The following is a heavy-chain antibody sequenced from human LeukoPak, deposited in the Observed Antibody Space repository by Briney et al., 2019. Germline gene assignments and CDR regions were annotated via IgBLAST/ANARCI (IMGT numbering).Heavy chain of an antibody. Sequence: ASVKVSCKASGYTFTKNAMNWVRQAPGQGLEWMGWVSTYNGDTKYAQNFQGRVTMTRDTSTTTAYMEPRGLRSDDTAVYYCARDGGAPGPIYGDYWGQGTPVTVSS. CDR1: GYTFTKNA. V-gene: IGHV1-18*01. CDR3: ARDGGAPGPIYGDY. CDR2: VSTYNGDT. D-gene: IGHD4-23*01. J-gene: IGHJ4*02.